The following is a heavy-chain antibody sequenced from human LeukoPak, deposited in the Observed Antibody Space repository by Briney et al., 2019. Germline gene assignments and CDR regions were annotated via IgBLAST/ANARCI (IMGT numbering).Heavy chain of an antibody. J-gene: IGHJ4*02. CDR3: ARIRWGSGYAQIDH. V-gene: IGHV3-48*01. D-gene: IGHD5-12*01. CDR1: LFTFSIHC. CDR2: INSSTTNM. Sequence: PGASLRLFCAPSLFTFSIHCTSWVRHAPRKGLECLSYINSSTTNMYYADSVKGRFNISRDNAKNSLYLQMNSLRAEDTAVYYCARIRWGSGYAQIDHWGQGALVTVS.